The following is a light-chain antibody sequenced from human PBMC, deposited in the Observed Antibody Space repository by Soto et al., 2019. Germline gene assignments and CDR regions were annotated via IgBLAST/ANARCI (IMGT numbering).Light chain of an antibody. Sequence: QSVLTQPPSASATPGQRVTISCSGSNSNIGSNTVNWYQQLPGAAPKLLMYAKGNRPSGVPDRFSGSKSGTSASLAITGLQAEDEADYYCQSFDTSLSGYVFGTGTKLTVL. CDR1: NSNIGSNT. CDR2: AKG. CDR3: QSFDTSLSGYV. J-gene: IGLJ1*01. V-gene: IGLV1-40*01.